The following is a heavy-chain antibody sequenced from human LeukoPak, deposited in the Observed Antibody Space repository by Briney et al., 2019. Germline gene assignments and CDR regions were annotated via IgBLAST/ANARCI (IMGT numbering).Heavy chain of an antibody. CDR1: GFSFSNYN. V-gene: IGHV3-21*01. CDR2: ITSSGSHI. CDR3: ARDPYSGAYGSDYYYYMDV. J-gene: IGHJ6*03. Sequence: GGSLRLSCAASGFSFSNYNMNWARLAPGKGLEWVSSITSSGSHIFYADSVKGRFTISRDNAENSLYLQMNSLRAEDTAVYFCARDPYSGAYGSDYYYYMDVWGKGTTVIVSS. D-gene: IGHD1-26*01.